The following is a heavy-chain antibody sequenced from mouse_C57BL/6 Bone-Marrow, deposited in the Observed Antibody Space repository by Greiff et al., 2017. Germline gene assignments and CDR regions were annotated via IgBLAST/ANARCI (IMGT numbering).Heavy chain of an antibody. Sequence: EVQGVESGGGLVQSGRSLKLSCATSGFTFSDFYMAWVRQAPGKGLEWIASSRNKANDYTTEYRASVKGRFIGSRDTSPRILYLQMNALRAEDTSIYYCAREYDYDWYFDVWGTGTTVTVSS. CDR1: GFTFSDFY. J-gene: IGHJ1*03. CDR3: AREYDYDWYFDV. D-gene: IGHD2-4*01. V-gene: IGHV7-1*01. CDR2: SRNKANDYTT.